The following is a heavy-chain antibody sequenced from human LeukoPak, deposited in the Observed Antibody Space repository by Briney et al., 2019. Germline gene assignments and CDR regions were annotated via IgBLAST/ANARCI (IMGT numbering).Heavy chain of an antibody. CDR2: IKSDGRGT. V-gene: IGHV3-74*01. J-gene: IGHJ4*02. CDR3: AGALGG. CDR1: GFTLSSHW. Sequence: GGTLRLPRAASGFTLSSHWMHWVRQAPGKGLVWVSHIKSDGRGTSYADSVKGRSTISRDNAKKTLYLQMNSLRAEDTAIYYCAGALGGWGQGALVTVSS.